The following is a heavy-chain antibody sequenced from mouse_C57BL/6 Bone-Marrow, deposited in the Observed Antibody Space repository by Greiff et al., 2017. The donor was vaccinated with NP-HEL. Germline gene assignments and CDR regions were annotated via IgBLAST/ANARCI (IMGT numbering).Heavy chain of an antibody. CDR3: ARDGYDDDAMDY. Sequence: VQLQQSGAELVRPGASVKLSCKASGYTFTDYYINWVKQRPGQGLEWIARIYPGSGNTYYNEKFKGKATLTAEKSSSTAYMQLSSLTSEDSAVYFCARDGYDDDAMDYWGQGTSVTVSS. J-gene: IGHJ4*01. CDR1: GYTFTDYY. D-gene: IGHD2-2*01. V-gene: IGHV1-76*01. CDR2: IYPGSGNT.